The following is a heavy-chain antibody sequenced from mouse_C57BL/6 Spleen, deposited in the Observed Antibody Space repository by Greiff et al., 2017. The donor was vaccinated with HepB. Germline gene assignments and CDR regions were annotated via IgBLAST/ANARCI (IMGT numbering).Heavy chain of an antibody. CDR1: GFTFSSYA. CDR3: TRDRCKYYGSGSHWYFDV. CDR2: ISGGGSYN. D-gene: IGHD1-1*01. V-gene: IGHV5-9-1*02. J-gene: IGHJ1*03. Sequence: EVQLVESGGGLVKPGGSLKLSCAASGFTFSSYAMSWVRQTPEKRLEWVAYISGGGSYNYYPDTVKGRFTISRDNARNTLYLQMSCLKSEDTAMYYSTRDRCKYYGSGSHWYFDVWGTGTTVTVSS.